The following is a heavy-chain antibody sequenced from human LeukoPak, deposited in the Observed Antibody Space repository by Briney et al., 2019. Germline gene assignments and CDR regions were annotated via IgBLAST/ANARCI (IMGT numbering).Heavy chain of an antibody. CDR3: AKNILPRYSSGWTSGFDY. J-gene: IGHJ4*02. CDR1: GFTFSSYG. Sequence: GGSLRLSCAPSGFTFSSYGMHWVRQAPGKGLEWVAVISYDGSNKYYADSVKGRFTISRDNSKNTLYLQMNSLRAEDTAVYYCAKNILPRYSSGWTSGFDYWGQGTLVTVSS. V-gene: IGHV3-30*18. CDR2: ISYDGSNK. D-gene: IGHD6-19*01.